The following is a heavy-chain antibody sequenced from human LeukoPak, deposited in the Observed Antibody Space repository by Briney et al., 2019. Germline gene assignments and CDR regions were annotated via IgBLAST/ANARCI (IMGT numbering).Heavy chain of an antibody. CDR2: ISSSSSYI. V-gene: IGHV3-21*01. J-gene: IGHJ4*02. CDR1: GFTFSSYS. CDR3: ARDAAAAGSTLDY. D-gene: IGHD6-13*01. Sequence: GGSLRLSCAASGFTFSSYSMNWVRQAPGKGLEWVSSISSSSSYIYYADSVKGRFTISRDNAKNSLYLQMNSLRAEDTAVYYCARDAAAAGSTLDYWGQGTLVTVSS.